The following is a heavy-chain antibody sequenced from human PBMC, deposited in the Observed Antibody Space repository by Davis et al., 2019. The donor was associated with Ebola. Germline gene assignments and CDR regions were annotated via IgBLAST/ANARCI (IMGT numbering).Heavy chain of an antibody. CDR1: GGSISSGGNL. V-gene: IGHV4-30-2*01. CDR3: ARDGRGMDV. CDR2: IYHSGST. J-gene: IGHJ6*02. Sequence: SETLSLTCAVSGGSISSGGNLWSWIRQPPGKGLEWIGYIYHSGSTYSNPSLKSRVTISVGRSKNQFSLKLTSVTAADTAVYYCARDGRGMDVWGQGTTVTVSS.